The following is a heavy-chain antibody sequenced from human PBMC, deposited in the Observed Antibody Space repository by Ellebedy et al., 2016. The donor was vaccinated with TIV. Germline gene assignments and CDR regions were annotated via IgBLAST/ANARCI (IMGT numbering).Heavy chain of an antibody. CDR2: THYSGST. Sequence: MPSETLSLTCTVSGGSITSYYWDWIRQPPGKGLEWIGYTHYSGSTYYNPSLKSRVTISIDTSRNQFSLRLTSVTAADTAVYYCARNMPYTGDFDYWGQGALVTVSS. J-gene: IGHJ4*02. CDR1: GGSITSYY. V-gene: IGHV4-59*08. D-gene: IGHD2-8*01. CDR3: ARNMPYTGDFDY.